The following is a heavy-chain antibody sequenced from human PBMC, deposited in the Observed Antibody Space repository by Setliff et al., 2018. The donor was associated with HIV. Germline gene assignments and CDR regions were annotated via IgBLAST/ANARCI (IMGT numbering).Heavy chain of an antibody. CDR2: IIPIFGTT. Sequence: GASVKVSCKASGGTFSSYAISWVRQAPGQGLEWMGGIIPIFGTTNYAQKFQGRVTITTDKSTTTSYMELSSLRSEDTAVYYCARNTYSGYDSADYWGQGTLVTVSS. CDR1: GGTFSSYA. J-gene: IGHJ4*02. CDR3: ARNTYSGYDSADY. D-gene: IGHD5-12*01. V-gene: IGHV1-69*05.